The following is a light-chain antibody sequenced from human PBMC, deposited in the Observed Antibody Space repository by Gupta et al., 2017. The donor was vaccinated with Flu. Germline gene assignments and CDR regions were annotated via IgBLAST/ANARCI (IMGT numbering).Light chain of an antibody. J-gene: IGKJ1*01. Sequence: IVLTQSPRPLSLSSGERATLPCRASQSVSSSYLACYQQKPDQPTSLIIYGAISRAAGIPSRIGGRWATKVIITTSSRLEDEDFAVYYCQEYSSFWTFGQGTKVEIK. V-gene: IGKV3-20*01. CDR2: GAI. CDR3: QEYSSFWT. CDR1: QSVSSSY.